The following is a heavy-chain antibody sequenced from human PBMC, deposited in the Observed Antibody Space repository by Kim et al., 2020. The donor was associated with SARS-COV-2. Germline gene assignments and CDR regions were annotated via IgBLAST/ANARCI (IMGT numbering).Heavy chain of an antibody. Sequence: GGSLRLSCAASGFTFSSYGMHWVRQAPGKGLEWVAVIWYDGSNKYYADSVKGRFTISRDNSKNTLYLQMNSLRAEDTAVYYCAKPLCSGGSCYSRGFDYWGQGTQVTVSS. CDR1: GFTFSSYG. CDR2: IWYDGSNK. CDR3: AKPLCSGGSCYSRGFDY. D-gene: IGHD2-15*01. V-gene: IGHV3-33*06. J-gene: IGHJ4*02.